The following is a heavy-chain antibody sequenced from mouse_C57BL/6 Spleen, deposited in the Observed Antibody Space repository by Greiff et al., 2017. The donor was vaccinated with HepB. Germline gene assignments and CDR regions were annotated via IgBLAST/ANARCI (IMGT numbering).Heavy chain of an antibody. V-gene: IGHV1-80*01. J-gene: IGHJ4*01. CDR1: GYAFSSYW. CDR3: ARAPYYYGSSPSYAMDY. Sequence: VQLKQSGAELVKPGASVKISCKASGYAFSSYWMNWVKQRPGKGLEWIGQIYPGDGDTNYNGKFKGKATLTADKSSSTAYMQLSSLTSEDSAVYFCARAPYYYGSSPSYAMDYWGQGTSVTVSS. D-gene: IGHD1-1*01. CDR2: IYPGDGDT.